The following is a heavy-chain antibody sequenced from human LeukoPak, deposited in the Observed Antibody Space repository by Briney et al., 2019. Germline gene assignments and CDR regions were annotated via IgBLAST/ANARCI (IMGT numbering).Heavy chain of an antibody. J-gene: IGHJ4*02. CDR2: IYYTGST. CDR3: ARDPDPYYDILTGYYV. CDR1: GGSISSSSYY. Sequence: SETLSLTCTVSGGSISSSSYYWGWIRQPPGKGLEWIGCIYYTGSTYYNPSLKSRVTISVDTSKNQFSLKLSSVTAADTAVYYCARDPDPYYDILTGYYVWGQGTLVTVSS. D-gene: IGHD3-9*01. V-gene: IGHV4-39*02.